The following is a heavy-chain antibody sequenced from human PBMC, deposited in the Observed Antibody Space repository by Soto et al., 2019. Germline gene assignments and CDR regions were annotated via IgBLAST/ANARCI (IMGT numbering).Heavy chain of an antibody. V-gene: IGHV3-15*01. J-gene: IGHJ3*02. CDR1: GFTFSNAW. CDR2: IKSKTDGGTT. CDR3: TTDAMRYCSSTSCPPDAFDI. D-gene: IGHD2-2*01. Sequence: GGSLRLSCAASGFTFSNAWMSWVRQAPGKGLGWVGRIKSKTDGGTTDYAAPVKGRFTISRDDSKNTLYLQMNSLKTEDTAVYYCTTDAMRYCSSTSCPPDAFDIWGQGTMVTVSS.